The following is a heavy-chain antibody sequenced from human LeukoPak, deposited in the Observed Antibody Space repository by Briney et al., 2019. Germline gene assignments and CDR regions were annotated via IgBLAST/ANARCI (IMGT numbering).Heavy chain of an antibody. Sequence: GGSLRLSCAASGFTFSKYWMLRVRQAPGKGLESVSRINTDGTVTTYADSVKGRFTVSRDNSKNTLYLQMNSLRAEDTAVYYCAKDGEITFGGVMIGYFDYWGQGTLVTVSS. V-gene: IGHV3-74*01. D-gene: IGHD3-16*01. CDR2: INTDGTVT. J-gene: IGHJ4*02. CDR1: GFTFSKYW. CDR3: AKDGEITFGGVMIGYFDY.